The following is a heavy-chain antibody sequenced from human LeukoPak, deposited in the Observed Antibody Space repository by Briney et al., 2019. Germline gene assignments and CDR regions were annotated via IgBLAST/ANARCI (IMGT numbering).Heavy chain of an antibody. Sequence: GGSLRLSCTDSGFTFSSNWMHWVRQAPGKGLVWVSRINNDGSGTTYADSVKGRFTISRDNSKNTLYLQMNSLGAEDTAVYYCASGPSKYSTSNKDYWGQGTLVTVSS. CDR3: ASGPSKYSTSNKDY. CDR2: INNDGSGT. D-gene: IGHD6-6*01. J-gene: IGHJ4*02. CDR1: GFTFSSNW. V-gene: IGHV3-74*01.